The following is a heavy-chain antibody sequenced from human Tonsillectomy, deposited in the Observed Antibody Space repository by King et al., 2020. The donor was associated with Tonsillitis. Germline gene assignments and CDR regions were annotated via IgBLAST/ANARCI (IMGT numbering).Heavy chain of an antibody. CDR2: IRDDGSNK. V-gene: IGHV3-30*02. Sequence: VQLVESGGGVVQPGGSLRLSCAASGFTFSSFGMHWVRQAPGKGLEWVAFIRDDGSNKYYADSVKGRFTISRDNSKNTLYLQMNSLRAEDTAVYYCAKDISATWFEEFGGYYYYYGMDVWGQGTTVTVSS. CDR3: AKDISATWFEEFGGYYYYYGMDV. D-gene: IGHD3-10*01. CDR1: GFTFSSFG. J-gene: IGHJ6*02.